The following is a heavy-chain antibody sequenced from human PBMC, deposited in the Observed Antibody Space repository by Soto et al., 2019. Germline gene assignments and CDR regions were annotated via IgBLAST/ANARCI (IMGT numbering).Heavy chain of an antibody. D-gene: IGHD6-13*01. V-gene: IGHV1-8*01. J-gene: IGHJ6*02. CDR2: MNPNSGYT. CDR1: GYTFTSYD. CDR3: AREMPSTAAAYFYYGLNV. Sequence: GASVKVSCKASGYTFTSYDINWVRQATGPGLEWMGWMNPNSGYTGYAQKFQGRVTMTRNTSISTAYMELSSLRSEDTAVYYCAREMPSTAAAYFYYGLNVWGQGTSVTVSS.